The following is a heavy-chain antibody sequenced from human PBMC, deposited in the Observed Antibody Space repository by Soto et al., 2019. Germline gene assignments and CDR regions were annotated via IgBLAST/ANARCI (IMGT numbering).Heavy chain of an antibody. CDR3: ARGDFYSRDGYNWSCFDY. CDR1: GFPFSSYG. Sequence: PGGSLRLSCAASGFPFSSYGMNWVRQAPGKGLEWVSAISGSDGTTHYADSVRGRFTISRDNSNNTVFLHMNSLRVEYTGLYYCARGDFYSRDGYNWSCFDYWGQGTLVTVSS. CDR2: ISGSDGTT. D-gene: IGHD5-12*01. J-gene: IGHJ4*02. V-gene: IGHV3-23*01.